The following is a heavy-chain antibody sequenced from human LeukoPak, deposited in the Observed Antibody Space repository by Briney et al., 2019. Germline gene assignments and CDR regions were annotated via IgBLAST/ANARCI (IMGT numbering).Heavy chain of an antibody. CDR1: GFTFSSYA. CDR3: ARVLHELGAFDI. V-gene: IGHV3-64*04. CDR2: ISSNGGST. J-gene: IGHJ3*02. D-gene: IGHD1-26*01. Sequence: GGSLRLSCSASGFTFSSYAMHWVRQAPGKGLEYVSAISSNGGSTYYADSVKGRFTISRDNSKNTLYLQMNSLRAEDTAVYYCARVLHELGAFDIWGQGTMVTVSS.